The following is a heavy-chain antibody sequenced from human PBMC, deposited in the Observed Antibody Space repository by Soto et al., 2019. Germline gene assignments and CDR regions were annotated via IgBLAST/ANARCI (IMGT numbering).Heavy chain of an antibody. D-gene: IGHD3-16*01. V-gene: IGHV3-21*01. J-gene: IGHJ3*02. Sequence: GGSLRLSCAASGFTFSSYSMNWVRQAPGKGLEWVSSISSSSSYIYYADSVKGRFTISRDNAKNPLYLQMNSLRAEDTAVYYCARSRLGGLFTFDIWGQGTMVTVSS. CDR1: GFTFSSYS. CDR3: ARSRLGGLFTFDI. CDR2: ISSSSSYI.